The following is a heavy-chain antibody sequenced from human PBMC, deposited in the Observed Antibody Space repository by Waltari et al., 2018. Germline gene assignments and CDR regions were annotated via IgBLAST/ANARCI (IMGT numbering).Heavy chain of an antibody. CDR3: ASARYSGTYYNDY. J-gene: IGHJ4*02. Sequence: EVQLVESGGGLVQPGGSLRLSCAASGFTFSSFWMHWVGQAPGKGLGWVARINSDGSSTSYADAVKGRFTISRDNAKNTLYLQMNSLRAEDTAVYYCASARYSGTYYNDYWGQGMLVTVSP. CDR1: GFTFSSFW. D-gene: IGHD1-26*01. V-gene: IGHV3-74*01. CDR2: INSDGSST.